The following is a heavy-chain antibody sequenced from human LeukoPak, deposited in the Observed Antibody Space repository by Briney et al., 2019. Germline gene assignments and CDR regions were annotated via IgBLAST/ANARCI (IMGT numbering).Heavy chain of an antibody. V-gene: IGHV3-73*01. CDR3: TRHYRETGYPDYYYYYYMDV. Sequence: QPGGSLRLSCAASGFTFSGSAMHWVRQASGKGLEWVGRIRSKANSYATAYAASVKGRFTISRDDSKNTAYLQMNSLKTEDTAVYYCTRHYRETGYPDYYYYYYMDVWGKGTTVTVSS. D-gene: IGHD3-9*01. J-gene: IGHJ6*03. CDR1: GFTFSGSA. CDR2: IRSKANSYAT.